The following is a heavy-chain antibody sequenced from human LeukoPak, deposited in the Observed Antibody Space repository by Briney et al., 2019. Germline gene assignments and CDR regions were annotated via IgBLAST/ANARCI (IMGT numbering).Heavy chain of an antibody. CDR2: IRYDGSNK. J-gene: IGHJ1*01. CDR1: GFTFSSYR. V-gene: IGHV3-30*02. CDR3: AKGPYDFWSGYHFQH. Sequence: GGSLRLSCAASGFTFSSYRMNWVRQAPGKGLEWVAFIRYDGSNKYYADSVKGRFTISRDNSKNTLYLQMNSLRAEDTAVYYCAKGPYDFWSGYHFQHWGQGTLVTVSS. D-gene: IGHD3-3*01.